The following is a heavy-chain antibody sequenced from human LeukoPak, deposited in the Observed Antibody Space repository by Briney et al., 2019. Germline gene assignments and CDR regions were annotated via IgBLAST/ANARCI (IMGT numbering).Heavy chain of an antibody. Sequence: SETLSLTCTASGGSISSYYWGWIRQPPGKGLEWIGSIYYSGSTYYNPSLKSRVTISVDTSKNQFSLKLSSVTAADTAVYYCARLVTMIVVVGAFDIWGQGTMVTVSS. CDR1: GGSISSYY. CDR3: ARLVTMIVVVGAFDI. D-gene: IGHD3-22*01. CDR2: IYYSGST. J-gene: IGHJ3*02. V-gene: IGHV4-39*01.